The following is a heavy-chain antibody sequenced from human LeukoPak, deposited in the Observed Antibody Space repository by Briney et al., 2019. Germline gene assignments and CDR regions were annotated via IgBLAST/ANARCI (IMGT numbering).Heavy chain of an antibody. V-gene: IGHV4-34*01. Sequence: PSETLSLTCAVYGGSFSGYYWSWIRQPPGKGLEWIGEINHSGSTNYNPSLKSRVTISVDTSKNQFSLKLSSVTAADTAVYYCARGGYDFSYYYYMDVWGKGTTVTISS. D-gene: IGHD3-3*01. CDR2: INHSGST. CDR3: ARGGYDFSYYYYMDV. J-gene: IGHJ6*03. CDR1: GGSFSGYY.